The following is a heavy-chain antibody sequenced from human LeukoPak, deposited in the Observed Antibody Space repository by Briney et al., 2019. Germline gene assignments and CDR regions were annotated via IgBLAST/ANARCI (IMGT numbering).Heavy chain of an antibody. Sequence: SETLSLTCTVSGGSISSSSYYWGWIRQPPGKGLEWIGSIYYSGSTYYNPSLKSRVTISVDTSKNQFSLKLSSVTAADTAVYYCAVDYYDSSGDGAFDIWGQGTMVTVSS. CDR1: GGSISSSSYY. CDR2: IYYSGST. V-gene: IGHV4-39*01. J-gene: IGHJ3*02. D-gene: IGHD3-22*01. CDR3: AVDYYDSSGDGAFDI.